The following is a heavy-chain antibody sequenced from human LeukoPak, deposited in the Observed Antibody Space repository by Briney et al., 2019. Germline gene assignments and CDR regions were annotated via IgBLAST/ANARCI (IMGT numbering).Heavy chain of an antibody. V-gene: IGHV3-21*01. CDR1: GFTFSSYS. D-gene: IGHD3-3*01. Sequence: GGSLRLSCAASGFTFSSYSMNWVRQAPGKGLEWVSSISSSSSSYIYYADSVKGRFTISRDNAKNSLYLQMNRLRAEDTAVYYCARDGRITIFGVKFDPWGQGTLVTVSS. CDR2: ISSSSSSYI. J-gene: IGHJ5*02. CDR3: ARDGRITIFGVKFDP.